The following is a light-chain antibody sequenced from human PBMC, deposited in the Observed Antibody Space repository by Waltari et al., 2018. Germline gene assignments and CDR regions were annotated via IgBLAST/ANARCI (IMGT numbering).Light chain of an antibody. Sequence: DIVMTQSPDSLAVSGGERATFNCKSSQSVLYSSNNKNYLAWYQQKPGQPPKLLIYGASTRESGVPDRFSGSLQAEDVAVYYCQQYLTSSWTFGQGTKVEIK. CDR1: QSVLYSSNNKNY. J-gene: IGKJ1*01. CDR2: GAS. V-gene: IGKV4-1*01. CDR3: QQYLTSSWT.